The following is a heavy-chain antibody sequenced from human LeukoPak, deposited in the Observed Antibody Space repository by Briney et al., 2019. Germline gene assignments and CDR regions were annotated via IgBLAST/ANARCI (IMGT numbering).Heavy chain of an antibody. D-gene: IGHD3-3*01. J-gene: IGHJ4*02. CDR2: IRSKDHAYAT. CDR3: TSTIFSSIPSRPVDY. Sequence: PGGSLKLSCAASGFILNASAIYWVRQASGKGLEWVGRIRSKDHAYATSYAASLKGRFTISRDDSKNMAYLQMNSLKIEDTAVYYCTSTIFSSIPSRPVDYWGQGTLVTVSS. V-gene: IGHV3-73*01. CDR1: GFILNASA.